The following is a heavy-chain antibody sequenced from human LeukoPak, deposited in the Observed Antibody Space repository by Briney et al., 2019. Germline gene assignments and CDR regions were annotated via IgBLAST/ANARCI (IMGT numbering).Heavy chain of an antibody. Sequence: SETLSLTCTVPGGSISSSSYYWGWIRQPPGTGLEWIVSIYYSGSTYYNPSLKSRVTISVDTSKNQFSLKLSSVTAADTAVYYCARGLWFGDENPPYFDYWGQGTLVTVSS. CDR2: IYYSGST. CDR1: GGSISSSSYY. D-gene: IGHD3-10*01. V-gene: IGHV4-39*07. CDR3: ARGLWFGDENPPYFDY. J-gene: IGHJ4*02.